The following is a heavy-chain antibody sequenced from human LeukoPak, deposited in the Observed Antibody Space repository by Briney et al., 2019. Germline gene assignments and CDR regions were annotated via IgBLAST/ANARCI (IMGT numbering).Heavy chain of an antibody. V-gene: IGHV1-8*01. CDR3: ARGRGGYKIRYYYGMDV. CDR1: GYTSTSYD. Sequence: ASVKVSCKASGYTSTSYDINWVRQATGQGLEWMGWMNPNSGNTGYAQKFQGRVTMTRNTSISTAYMELSSPRSEDTAVYYCARGRGGYKIRYYYGMDVWGQGTTVTVSS. J-gene: IGHJ6*02. CDR2: MNPNSGNT. D-gene: IGHD5-24*01.